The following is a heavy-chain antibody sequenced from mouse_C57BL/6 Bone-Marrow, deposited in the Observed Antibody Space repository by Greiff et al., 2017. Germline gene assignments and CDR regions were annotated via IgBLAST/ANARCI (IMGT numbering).Heavy chain of an antibody. CDR1: GYAFSSYW. J-gene: IGHJ3*01. CDR2: IYPGDGDT. CDR3: AGSNGEPWFAY. Sequence: QVQLKESGAELVKPGASVKISCKASGYAFSSYWMNWVKQRPGTGLAWIGQIYPGDGDTNYNGKFKGKATLTADKSSSTADMQLSSLTSEDAAVYFGAGSNGEPWFAYWGQGTLVTVSA. V-gene: IGHV1-80*01. D-gene: IGHD4-1*01.